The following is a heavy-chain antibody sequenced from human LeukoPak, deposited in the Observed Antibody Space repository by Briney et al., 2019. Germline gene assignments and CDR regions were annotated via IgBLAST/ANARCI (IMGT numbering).Heavy chain of an antibody. J-gene: IGHJ5*02. CDR1: GFTFSSYG. V-gene: IGHV3-33*01. D-gene: IGHD1-1*01. CDR2: IWYDGSNK. Sequence: GGSLRLSCAASGFTFSSYGMHWVRQAPGKGLEWVAVIWYDGSNKYYADSVKGRFTISRDNSKNTLYLQMNSLRAEDTAVHYCARGGKRYNWNGGKWFDPWGQGTLVTVSS. CDR3: ARGGKRYNWNGGKWFDP.